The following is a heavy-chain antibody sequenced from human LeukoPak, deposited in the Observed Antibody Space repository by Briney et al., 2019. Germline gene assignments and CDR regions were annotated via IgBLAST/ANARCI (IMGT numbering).Heavy chain of an antibody. CDR1: GFTVSSSY. CDR2: IYSGGST. Sequence: GGSLRLSCAASGFTVSSSYISWVRQAPGKGLEWVSVIYSGGSTYYADSVKGRFTISRDNSKNTLYLQMNSLRAEDTAVYYCARDPQSNAFDIWGQGTMVTVSS. V-gene: IGHV3-66*01. CDR3: ARDPQSNAFDI. J-gene: IGHJ3*02.